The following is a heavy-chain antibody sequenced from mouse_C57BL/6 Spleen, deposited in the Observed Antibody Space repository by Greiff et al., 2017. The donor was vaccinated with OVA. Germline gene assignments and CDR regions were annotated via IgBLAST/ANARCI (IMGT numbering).Heavy chain of an antibody. J-gene: IGHJ2*01. CDR1: GYAFTNYL. D-gene: IGHD2-1*01. V-gene: IGHV1-54*01. Sequence: QVHVKQSGAELVRPGTSVKVSCKASGYAFTNYLIEWVKQRPGQGLEWIGVINPGSGGTNYNEKFKGKATLTADKSSSTAYMQLSSLTSEDSAVYFCARAPIYYGNYGGYFDYWGQGTTLTVSS. CDR2: INPGSGGT. CDR3: ARAPIYYGNYGGYFDY.